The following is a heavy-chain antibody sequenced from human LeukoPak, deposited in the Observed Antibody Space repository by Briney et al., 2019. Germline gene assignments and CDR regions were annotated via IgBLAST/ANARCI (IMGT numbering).Heavy chain of an antibody. J-gene: IGHJ4*02. CDR3: ATYGWLVQGFYFDY. V-gene: IGHV1-69*06. Sequence: GASVKVSCKASGGTFISYAISWVRQAPGQGLEWMGGIIPIFGTANYAQKFQGRVTITADKSTSTVYMELSSLRSDDTAVYYCATYGWLVQGFYFDYWGQGTLVTVSS. D-gene: IGHD6-19*01. CDR2: IIPIFGTA. CDR1: GGTFISYA.